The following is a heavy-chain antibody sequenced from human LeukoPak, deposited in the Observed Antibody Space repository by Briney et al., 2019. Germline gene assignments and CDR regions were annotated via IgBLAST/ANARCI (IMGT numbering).Heavy chain of an antibody. J-gene: IGHJ4*02. CDR3: ARQISGNRDY. CDR1: GVSISVYY. Sequence: SETLSLTCAVSGVSISVYYWIWIRQSPTRGLEYIGSIFYREGFSYGGTTFYNPSLQSRVTISVDTSKNTFSLRLSSVTAAETAVYYCARQISGNRDYWGQGTLVTVSA. CDR2: IFYREGFSYGGTT. D-gene: IGHD3-10*01. V-gene: IGHV4-59*05.